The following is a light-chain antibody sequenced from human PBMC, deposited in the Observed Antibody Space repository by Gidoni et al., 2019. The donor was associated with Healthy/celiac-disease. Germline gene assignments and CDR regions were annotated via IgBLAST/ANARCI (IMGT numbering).Light chain of an antibody. V-gene: IGKV1-39*01. CDR1: QSISSY. CDR3: QQSYSTPFT. Sequence: DIQMTQSPSSLSASVGDRVTITCRASQSISSYLNWYQPKPGKAPKLLIYAASRLQSGVPSRFSGSGSGTDFTLTISSLQPEDFATYYCQQSYSTPFTFGPGTKVDIK. J-gene: IGKJ3*01. CDR2: AAS.